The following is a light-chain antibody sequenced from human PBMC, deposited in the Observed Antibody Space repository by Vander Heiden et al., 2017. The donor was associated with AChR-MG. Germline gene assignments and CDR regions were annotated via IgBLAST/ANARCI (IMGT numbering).Light chain of an antibody. CDR1: QSISSIY. J-gene: IGKJ1*01. V-gene: IGKV3-20*01. CDR2: GTS. CDR3: QEYGRSTRT. Sequence: DIVLTQSPGTLSLSPGERATLSCRASQSISSIYVAWYQKKPGQPPRLLIYGTSSRATGIPDRFSGSGSGTDFTLTISRLDPEDFAVYYCQEYGRSTRTFGQGTKVEVK.